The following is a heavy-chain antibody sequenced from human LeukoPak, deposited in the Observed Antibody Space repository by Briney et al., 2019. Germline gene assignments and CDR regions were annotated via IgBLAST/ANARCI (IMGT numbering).Heavy chain of an antibody. J-gene: IGHJ4*02. CDR2: IYHSGST. V-gene: IGHV4-30-2*01. Sequence: SETLSLTCTVSGGSISSGGYYWSWIRQPPGKGLEWIGYIYHSGSTYYNPSLKSRVTISVDRSKNQFSLKLSSVTAADTAVYYCARDTGLKGYCSSTSCQSPKGFDYWGQGTLVTVSS. CDR1: GGSISSGGYY. CDR3: ARDTGLKGYCSSTSCQSPKGFDY. D-gene: IGHD2-2*01.